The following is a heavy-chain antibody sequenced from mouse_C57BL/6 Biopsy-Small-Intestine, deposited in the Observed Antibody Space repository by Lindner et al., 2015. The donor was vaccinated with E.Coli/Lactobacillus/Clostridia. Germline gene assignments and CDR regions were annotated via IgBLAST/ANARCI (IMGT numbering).Heavy chain of an antibody. D-gene: IGHD3-3*01. CDR1: GYTFTAYY. CDR3: VRGFTAMAY. V-gene: IGHV1-72*04. Sequence: SVKVSCKASGYTFTAYYLHWVRQAPGQGLEWMGWINPNRGGTKYAQKFQGRVTMTRDTSISTAYMELSSLRSDDSAVYYCVRGFTAMAYWGQGTLVTVSS. J-gene: IGHJ4*01. CDR2: INPNRGGT.